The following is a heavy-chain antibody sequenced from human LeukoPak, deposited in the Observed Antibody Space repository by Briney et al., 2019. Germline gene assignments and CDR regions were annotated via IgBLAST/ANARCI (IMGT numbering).Heavy chain of an antibody. CDR1: GFTFSSYS. CDR2: ISSSSSYI. V-gene: IGHV3-21*01. J-gene: IGHJ3*02. CDR3: ARERLGEPGPAFDI. D-gene: IGHD3-16*01. Sequence: GGSLRLSCAASGFTFSSYSMNWVRQAPGKGLEWVSSISSSSSYIYYADSVKGRFTISRDNAKNSLYLQMNSLRAEDTAVYYCARERLGEPGPAFDIWGQGTMVTVSS.